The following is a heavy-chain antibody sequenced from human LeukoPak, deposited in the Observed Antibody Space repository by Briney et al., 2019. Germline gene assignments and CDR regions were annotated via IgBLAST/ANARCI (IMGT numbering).Heavy chain of an antibody. CDR1: GYTFTSYD. Sequence: ASVKVSCKXSGYTFTSYDINWVPQATGQGLEWMGGMNPNSGNTGYAQKFQGRVTMTSNTSISTAYMELSSLRSEDTAVYYCARGIGSTTVTTLEYYFDYWGQGTLVTVSS. V-gene: IGHV1-8*01. CDR2: MNPNSGNT. D-gene: IGHD4-17*01. J-gene: IGHJ4*02. CDR3: ARGIGSTTVTTLEYYFDY.